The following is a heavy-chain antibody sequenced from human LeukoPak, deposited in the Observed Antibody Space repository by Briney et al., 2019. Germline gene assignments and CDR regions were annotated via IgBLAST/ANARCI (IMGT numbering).Heavy chain of an antibody. V-gene: IGHV3-30*03. D-gene: IGHD1-26*01. CDR1: AFPFSDYA. CDR3: AREILGSAFSFDY. CDR2: ISYDGSNT. Sequence: HPGGSLRLSYAASAFPFSDYAMFWVRQAPGKGLEFVAVISYDGSNTYYPDSVRGRFTISRDTSENTLYLQMNNLRPEDTAIYYCAREILGSAFSFDYWGQGTLVTVSS. J-gene: IGHJ4*02.